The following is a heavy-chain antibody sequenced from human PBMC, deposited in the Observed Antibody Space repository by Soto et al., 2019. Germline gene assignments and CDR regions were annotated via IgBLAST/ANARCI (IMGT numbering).Heavy chain of an antibody. J-gene: IGHJ3*02. V-gene: IGHV3-74*01. CDR1: GFTSSSYW. Sequence: EVQLVESGGGLVQPGGSLRLSCAASGFTSSSYWMHWVRQAPGKGLVWVSRISNDGTSTNYADSVKGRFTISRDNAKNTVYLEMNSLRAEDTAVYYCARDWYYYDTSDHFSADAFDIWGQGTTVTVS. CDR3: ARDWYYYDTSDHFSADAFDI. CDR2: ISNDGTST. D-gene: IGHD3-22*01.